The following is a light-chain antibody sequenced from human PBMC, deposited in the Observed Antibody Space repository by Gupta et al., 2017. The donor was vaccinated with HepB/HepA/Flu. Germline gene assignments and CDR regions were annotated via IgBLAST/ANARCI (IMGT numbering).Light chain of an antibody. CDR1: ALAKQY. CDR3: QSADSTANYVV. V-gene: IGLV3-25*03. Sequence: SYELTRPPSVSVSPGQTARITCNGDALAKQYGSWYQGKPGQAPVLVIDEDSERPAGIPDRFFGSSSGTTIPLTISGVQAEDEADDYCQSADSTANYVVFGGGTKLTVL. CDR2: EDS. J-gene: IGLJ3*02.